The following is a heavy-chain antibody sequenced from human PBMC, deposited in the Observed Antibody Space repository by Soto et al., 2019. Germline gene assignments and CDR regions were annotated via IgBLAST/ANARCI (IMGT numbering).Heavy chain of an antibody. D-gene: IGHD6-13*01. J-gene: IGHJ4*02. CDR2: IYPGDSDT. V-gene: IGHV5-51*01. Sequence: GESLKISCKGSGYSFTSYWIGWVRQMPGKGLEWMGIIYPGDSDTRYSLSFQGQVTISADKSISTAYLQWSSLKASDTAMYHCERWSGYSSYYFDYWGQGTLVTVSS. CDR3: ERWSGYSSYYFDY. CDR1: GYSFTSYW.